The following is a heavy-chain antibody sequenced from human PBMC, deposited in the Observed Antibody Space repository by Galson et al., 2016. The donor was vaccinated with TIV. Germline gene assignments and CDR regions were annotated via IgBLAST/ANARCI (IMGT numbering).Heavy chain of an antibody. Sequence: SLRLSCAASGFAVSSYEMNWVRQAPGKGLEWLSYIGRGANFRDYPDSVKGRFTVSEDNAKNSLYLQMSSLRAEDTGVYYCARDGGNAWEYDCWGQGTLVTVSP. CDR3: ARDGGNAWEYDC. CDR2: IGRGANFR. J-gene: IGHJ4*02. D-gene: IGHD1-26*01. CDR1: GFAVSSYE. V-gene: IGHV3-48*03.